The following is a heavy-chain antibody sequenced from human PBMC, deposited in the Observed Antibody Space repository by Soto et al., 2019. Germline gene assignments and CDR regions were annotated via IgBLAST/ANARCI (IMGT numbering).Heavy chain of an antibody. CDR1: GFTFSNNA. Sequence: PGGSLRLSCQTSGFTFSNNAMHWVRQAPGKGLDWVAFSSSDGSYKFFADCVKGRLTISRDNSKNTLFLDMNRQGAEDTALSCFGKTPPAACYNDFDSW. J-gene: IGHJ4*01. CDR2: SSSDGSYK. V-gene: IGHV3-30*18. D-gene: IGHD1-1*01. CDR3: GKTPPAACYNDFDS.